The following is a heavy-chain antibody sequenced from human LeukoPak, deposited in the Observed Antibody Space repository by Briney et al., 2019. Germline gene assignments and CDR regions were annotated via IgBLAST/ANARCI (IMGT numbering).Heavy chain of an antibody. V-gene: IGHV1-2*02. Sequence: GASVKVSCKASGYTFTGYYMHWVRQAPGQGLEWMGWINPNSGGTNYAQKFQGRVTMTRDTSISTAYMELSRLRSDDTAVYYCAREGNYYYYGMDVWSQGTTVTVSS. J-gene: IGHJ6*02. CDR3: AREGNYYYYGMDV. CDR2: INPNSGGT. CDR1: GYTFTGYY.